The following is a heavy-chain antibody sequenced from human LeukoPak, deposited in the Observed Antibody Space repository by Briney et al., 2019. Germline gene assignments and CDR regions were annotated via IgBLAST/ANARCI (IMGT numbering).Heavy chain of an antibody. D-gene: IGHD6-13*01. J-gene: IGHJ4*02. V-gene: IGHV3-7*04. CDR1: GFTFSRYW. CDR2: INEDGSEK. Sequence: PGGSLRLSCAVSGFTFSRYWMNWVRQAPGKGLEWLANINEDGSEKHNVDSVEGRFTVSRDNGENSVFLQMNSLKVEDAAVHYCARGLRTAAGLDYWGQGTLVIASS. CDR3: ARGLRTAAGLDY.